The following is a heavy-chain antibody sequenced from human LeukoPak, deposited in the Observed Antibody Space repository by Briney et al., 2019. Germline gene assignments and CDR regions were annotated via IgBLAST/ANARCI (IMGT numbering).Heavy chain of an antibody. CDR1: GFTFSSYS. Sequence: GSLRLSCEASGFTFSSYSMNWVRQPPGKGLEWIGSIYYSGSTFYNPSLKSRVTISVDRSKNQFSLKLSSVTAADTAVFYCARDGKRTSMITSGGARPHYFDYWGQGALVTVSS. V-gene: IGHV4-39*07. CDR2: IYYSGST. J-gene: IGHJ4*02. D-gene: IGHD3-16*01. CDR3: ARDGKRTSMITSGGARPHYFDY.